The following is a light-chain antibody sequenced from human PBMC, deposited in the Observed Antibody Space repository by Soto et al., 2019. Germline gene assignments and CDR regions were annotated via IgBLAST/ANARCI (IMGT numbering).Light chain of an antibody. Sequence: QLVLTQSPSASASLGASVKLTCTLSSGHSSYAIAWHQQQPEKGPRYLMKLNSDGSHSKGDGIPDRFSGSSSGAERYLTIPSLQSEDEADYYCQTWGTGSVVFGGGTQLTVL. CDR3: QTWGTGSVV. CDR2: LNSDGSH. V-gene: IGLV4-69*01. CDR1: SGHSSYA. J-gene: IGLJ2*01.